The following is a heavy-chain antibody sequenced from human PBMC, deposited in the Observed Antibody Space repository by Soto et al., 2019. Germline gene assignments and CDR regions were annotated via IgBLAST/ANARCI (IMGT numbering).Heavy chain of an antibody. V-gene: IGHV3-74*01. Sequence: PGGSLRLSCAASGFTLSTYWMHWVRQVPGKGLVWVSRISSGGTYTNYADSVKGRFTISRDGARNTLFLQMNYLTGEDTAVYYCARTFVDGMAGFGPWGQGTLVTVSS. D-gene: IGHD2-15*01. CDR2: ISSGGTYT. CDR3: ARTFVDGMAGFGP. CDR1: GFTLSTYW. J-gene: IGHJ5*02.